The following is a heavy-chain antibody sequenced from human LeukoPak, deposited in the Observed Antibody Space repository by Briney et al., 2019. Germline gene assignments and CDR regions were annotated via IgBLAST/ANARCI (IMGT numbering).Heavy chain of an antibody. Sequence: GESLKISCMGSGCSFTTYWIDWVRQVPGKGLEWMGLIQPADSQTRYNPSFQGQATLSDDKSTNTAYLQWSSLRPSDTAMYYCARRLRTGGFDIWGQGTEVTVSS. D-gene: IGHD1-1*01. V-gene: IGHV5-51*01. J-gene: IGHJ3*02. CDR3: ARRLRTGGFDI. CDR1: GCSFTTYW. CDR2: IQPADSQT.